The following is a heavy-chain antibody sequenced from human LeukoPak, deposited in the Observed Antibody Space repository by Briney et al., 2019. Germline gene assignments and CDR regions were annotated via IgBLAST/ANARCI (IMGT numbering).Heavy chain of an antibody. CDR2: IWYDGSNK. CDR1: GFTFSSYG. V-gene: IGHV3-33*01. CDR3: ARARDVDIVVVPAADDDFDI. D-gene: IGHD2-2*03. J-gene: IGHJ3*02. Sequence: GGSLRRSCAASGFTFSSYGMHWVRQAPGKGLEWVAVIWYDGSNKYYADSVKGRFTISRDNSKNTLYLQMNSLRAEDTAVYYCARARDVDIVVVPAADDDFDIWGQGTMVTVSS.